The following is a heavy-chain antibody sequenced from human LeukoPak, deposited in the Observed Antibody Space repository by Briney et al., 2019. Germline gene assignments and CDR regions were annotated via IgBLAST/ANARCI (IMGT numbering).Heavy chain of an antibody. CDR1: GGSISSYY. D-gene: IGHD3-22*01. CDR3: ASLRSGYSYYYYYYYMDV. V-gene: IGHV4-59*01. Sequence: PSETLSLTCTVSGGSISSYYWSWIRQPPGKGLEWIGYIYYSGSTNYNPSLKSRVTISVDTSKNQFSLKLSSVTAADTAVYYCASLRSGYSYYYYYYYMDVWGKGTTVTVSS. CDR2: IYYSGST. J-gene: IGHJ6*03.